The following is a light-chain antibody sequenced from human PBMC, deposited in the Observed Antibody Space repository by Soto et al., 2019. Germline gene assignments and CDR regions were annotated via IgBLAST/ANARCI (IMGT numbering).Light chain of an antibody. CDR2: EVS. V-gene: IGLV2-14*01. J-gene: IGLJ2*01. Sequence: QSALTQPASVSGSPGQSITISCTGTSSDVGSYKYVSWYQQHTDKATKLIIFEVSNRPSGISSRFSGSKSGNTASLTISGLQAEDEADYYCASYTSSSTSVIFGRGTKLTVL. CDR3: ASYTSSSTSVI. CDR1: SSDVGSYKY.